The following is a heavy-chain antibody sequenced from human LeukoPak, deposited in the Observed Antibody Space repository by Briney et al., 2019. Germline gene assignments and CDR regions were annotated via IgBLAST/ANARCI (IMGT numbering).Heavy chain of an antibody. CDR2: TNQDGSDK. Sequence: GGSLRLSCAASGFAFSHYWMTWVRQAPGKGLEWVANTNQDGSDKYYVDSVKGRFTISRDNAKNSLYLQMNSLRAEDTAVYYCARVRLQPSYYFDFWGQGTLVTVSS. J-gene: IGHJ4*02. D-gene: IGHD5-18*01. CDR1: GFAFSHYW. CDR3: ARVRLQPSYYFDF. V-gene: IGHV3-7*05.